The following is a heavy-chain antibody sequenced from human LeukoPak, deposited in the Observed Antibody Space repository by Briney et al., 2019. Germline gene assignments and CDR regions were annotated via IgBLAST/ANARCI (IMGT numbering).Heavy chain of an antibody. CDR2: ISSSSSTI. CDR3: ARPVVLRFLEWLPDAFDI. Sequence: GGSLRLSCAASGFTFSSYSMNWVRQAPGKGLEWVSYISSSSSTIYYADSVKGRFTISRDNAKNSLYLQMNSLRDEDTAVYYCARPVVLRFLEWLPDAFDIWGQGTMVTVSS. D-gene: IGHD3-3*01. J-gene: IGHJ3*02. V-gene: IGHV3-48*02. CDR1: GFTFSSYS.